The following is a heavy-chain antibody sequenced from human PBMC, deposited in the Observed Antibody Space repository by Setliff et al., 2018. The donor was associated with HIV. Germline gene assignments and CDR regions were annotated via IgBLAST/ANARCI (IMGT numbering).Heavy chain of an antibody. CDR3: ARVSPLTHYYYMDM. Sequence: PSETLSLTCAVSGGSVSSDSSYWSWVRQPPGKGLEWIGYIYYSGSTNYNPSLKSRVTISVDTSKSQFSLKLRSVTSADTAVYYCARVSPLTHYYYMDMWGKGTTVTVS. CDR2: IYYSGST. D-gene: IGHD7-27*01. V-gene: IGHV4-61*01. J-gene: IGHJ6*03. CDR1: GGSVSSDSSY.